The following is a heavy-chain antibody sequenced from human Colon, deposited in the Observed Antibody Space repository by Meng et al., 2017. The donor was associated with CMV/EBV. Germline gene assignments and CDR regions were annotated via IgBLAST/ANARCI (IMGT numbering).Heavy chain of an antibody. Sequence: GGSLRLSCAASGFTFSSYSMNWVRQAPGKGLEWVSSISSSSSYIYYADSVKGRFTISRDNAKNSLYLQMNSLRAEDTAVYYCARGASGSYRTPPGYWGQGTLVTVSS. CDR2: ISSSSSYI. CDR3: ARGASGSYRTPPGY. CDR1: GFTFSSYS. J-gene: IGHJ4*02. V-gene: IGHV3-21*01. D-gene: IGHD1-26*01.